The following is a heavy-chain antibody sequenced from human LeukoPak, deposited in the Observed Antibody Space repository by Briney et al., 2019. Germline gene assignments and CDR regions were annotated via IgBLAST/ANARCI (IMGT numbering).Heavy chain of an antibody. Sequence: GGSLRLSCAVSGFPFSVFEMNTVRQAPRKGLEWVSNIGSSGTTRYYADSVKGRFSISRDNAKNALYLQMNSLRVEDTGVYYCALLAVASDFDYWGQGALVTVSS. D-gene: IGHD6-19*01. J-gene: IGHJ4*02. V-gene: IGHV3-48*03. CDR1: GFPFSVFE. CDR2: IGSSGTTR. CDR3: ALLAVASDFDY.